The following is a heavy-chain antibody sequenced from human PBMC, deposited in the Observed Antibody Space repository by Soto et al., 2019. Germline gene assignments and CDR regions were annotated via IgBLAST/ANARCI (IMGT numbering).Heavy chain of an antibody. Sequence: QVQLVQSGAEVKKPGSSVKVSCEASGGTFSSYSFSWVRQAPGQGLEWMGRVVPILGMANYAQKFQGRVRITADKSTRTVYMEMRSLRSDDTAVYYCARGGAVVVPGSVDRHNWFDPWGQGTLVTVSS. J-gene: IGHJ5*02. D-gene: IGHD2-2*01. CDR1: GGTFSSYS. CDR2: VVPILGMA. CDR3: ARGGAVVVPGSVDRHNWFDP. V-gene: IGHV1-69*02.